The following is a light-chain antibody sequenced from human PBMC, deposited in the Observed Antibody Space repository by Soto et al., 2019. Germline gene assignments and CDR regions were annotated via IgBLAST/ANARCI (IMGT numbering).Light chain of an antibody. Sequence: EIVLTQSPGTLSLSPGERATLSCRASQSVSSIYLSWYQQKPGQAPRLLIYGASNRATGIPDRFSGSGSGTDFTLTISRLEPEDFAGYYCQQYGGSPSFGQGTKVEIK. CDR3: QQYGGSPS. CDR2: GAS. CDR1: QSVSSIY. J-gene: IGKJ1*01. V-gene: IGKV3-20*01.